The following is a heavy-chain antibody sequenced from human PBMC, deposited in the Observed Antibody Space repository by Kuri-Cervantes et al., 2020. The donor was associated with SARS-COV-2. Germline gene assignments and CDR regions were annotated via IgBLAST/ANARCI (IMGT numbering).Heavy chain of an antibody. J-gene: IGHJ6*02. CDR3: AKSPFGFLEWFSGGMDV. CDR2: ISYDGSNK. V-gene: IGHV3-30*18. D-gene: IGHD3-3*01. Sequence: GESLKISCAASGFTFSSYGMHWVRQAPGKGLEWVAVISYDGSNKYYADSVKGRFTISRDNSKNTLYLQMNSLRAEDTAVYYCAKSPFGFLEWFSGGMDVWGQGTTVNVSS. CDR1: GFTFSSYG.